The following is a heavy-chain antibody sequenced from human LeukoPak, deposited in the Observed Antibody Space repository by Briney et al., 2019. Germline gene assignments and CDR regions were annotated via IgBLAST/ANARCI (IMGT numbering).Heavy chain of an antibody. CDR1: GFTFSSYW. CDR3: ARRSSGSPPFYFDY. J-gene: IGHJ4*02. CDR2: INSDGSTT. V-gene: IGHV3-74*01. Sequence: GGSLRLSCAASGFTFSSYWMHWVRQAPGKGLVWVPRINSDGSTTNYADSVKGRFTISRDNAKNTLYLQMNSLRAEDTAMYYCARRSSGSPPFYFDYWGQGTLVTVSS. D-gene: IGHD1-26*01.